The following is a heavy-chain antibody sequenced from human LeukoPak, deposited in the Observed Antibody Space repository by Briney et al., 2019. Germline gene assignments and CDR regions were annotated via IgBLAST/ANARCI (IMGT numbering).Heavy chain of an antibody. CDR3: ARMDITFFDY. D-gene: IGHD2-2*03. J-gene: IGHJ4*02. CDR2: IYYSGST. V-gene: IGHV4-59*01. Sequence: PSETLSLTCTVYGGSISSYYWSWIRQPPGKGLEWIGYIYYSGSTNYNPSLKSRVTISVDTSKNQFSLKLSSVTAADTAVYYCARMDITFFDYWGQGTLVTVSS. CDR1: GGSISSYY.